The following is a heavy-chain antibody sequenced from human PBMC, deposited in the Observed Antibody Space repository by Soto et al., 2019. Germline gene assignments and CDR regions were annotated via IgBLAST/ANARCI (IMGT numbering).Heavy chain of an antibody. CDR1: GFTFSSYG. V-gene: IGHV3-30*18. CDR2: ISYDGSNK. D-gene: IGHD3-10*01. CDR3: AKVLPTFMFRGVNFDY. Sequence: QVQLVESGGGVVQPGRSLRLSCAASGFTFSSYGMHWVRQAPGKGLEWVAVISYDGSNKYYADSVKGRFTISIDNSKNTLYLQMNSLRAEDTAVYYCAKVLPTFMFRGVNFDYWGQGTLVTVSS. J-gene: IGHJ4*02.